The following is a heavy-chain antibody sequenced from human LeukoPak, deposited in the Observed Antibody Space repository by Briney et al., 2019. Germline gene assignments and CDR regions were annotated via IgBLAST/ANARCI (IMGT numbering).Heavy chain of an antibody. CDR1: GYSFTSNY. V-gene: IGHV1-46*01. J-gene: IGHJ4*02. Sequence: ASVKVSCKASGYSFTSNYIHWVRQAPGQGLEWMGMIYPRDGSTSYAQKFQGRVAVTRDTSTSTVHMELSGLRSEDTAVYYCARDQEAFDYWGQGTLVTVSS. CDR2: IYPRDGST. CDR3: ARDQEAFDY.